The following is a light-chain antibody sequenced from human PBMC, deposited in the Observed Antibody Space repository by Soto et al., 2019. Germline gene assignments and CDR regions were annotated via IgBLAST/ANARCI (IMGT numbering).Light chain of an antibody. Sequence: QSVLTQPPSASGTPGQRVTISCSGSNSNIGSNTVNWYQQLPGTAPKLLIYDNNKRPSGIPDRFSGSKSATSATLDITALQTGDEADYYCGAWDSSLMGVVFGGGTQLTVL. CDR3: GAWDSSLMGVV. CDR1: NSNIGSNT. J-gene: IGLJ2*01. CDR2: DNN. V-gene: IGLV1-51*01.